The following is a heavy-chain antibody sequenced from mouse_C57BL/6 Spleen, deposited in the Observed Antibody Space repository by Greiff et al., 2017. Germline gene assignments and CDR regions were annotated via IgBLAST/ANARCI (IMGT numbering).Heavy chain of an antibody. CDR3: ARWDDYEEFAY. Sequence: QVQLQQSGAELVKPGASVKISCKASGYAFRSYWMNWVKQRPGKGLEWIGQIYPGDGDTNYNGKFKGKATLTADKSSSTAYMQLSSLTSEDSAVYFCARWDDYEEFAYWGQGTLVTVSA. J-gene: IGHJ3*01. V-gene: IGHV1-80*01. D-gene: IGHD2-4*01. CDR1: GYAFRSYW. CDR2: IYPGDGDT.